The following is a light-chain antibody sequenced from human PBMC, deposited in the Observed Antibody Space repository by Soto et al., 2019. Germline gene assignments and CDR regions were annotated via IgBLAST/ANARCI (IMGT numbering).Light chain of an antibody. J-gene: IGKJ1*01. CDR2: DAS. Sequence: DIQMTQSGSTLSASVGDRVTITCRASQSISSWLAWYQQKPGKAPKLLIYDASILESGVPSRFSGSGSGTEFSLTISSLQPDDFATYSCQQYSSYRTFGQGTKV. V-gene: IGKV1-5*01. CDR1: QSISSW. CDR3: QQYSSYRT.